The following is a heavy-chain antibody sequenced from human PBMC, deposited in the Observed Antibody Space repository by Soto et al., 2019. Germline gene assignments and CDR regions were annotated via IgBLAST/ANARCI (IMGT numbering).Heavy chain of an antibody. V-gene: IGHV3-48*02. CDR2: ISSSSSTI. D-gene: IGHD3-3*01. Sequence: EVQLVESGGGLVQPGGSLRLSCAASGFTFSSYSMNWVRQAPGKGLEWVSYISSSSSTIYYADSVKGRFTISRDNAKNSLYLQMNRLRDEDTAVYYCASDVLRFLESSYYYYGIDVWGQGTTVTVSS. J-gene: IGHJ6*02. CDR1: GFTFSSYS. CDR3: ASDVLRFLESSYYYYGIDV.